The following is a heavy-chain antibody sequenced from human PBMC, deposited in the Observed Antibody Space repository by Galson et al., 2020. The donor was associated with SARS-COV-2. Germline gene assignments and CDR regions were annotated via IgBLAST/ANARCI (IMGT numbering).Heavy chain of an antibody. Sequence: TGGSLRLSCAASGFTFSSYEMNWVRQAPGNGLEWVSYISSSGSTIYYADSVKGRFTISRGNAKNSLYLQMNSLRAEDTAVYYCARDRRITMVRGVLYGMDVWGQGTTVTVSS. J-gene: IGHJ6*02. CDR1: GFTFSSYE. CDR2: ISSSGSTI. V-gene: IGHV3-48*03. D-gene: IGHD3-10*01. CDR3: ARDRRITMVRGVLYGMDV.